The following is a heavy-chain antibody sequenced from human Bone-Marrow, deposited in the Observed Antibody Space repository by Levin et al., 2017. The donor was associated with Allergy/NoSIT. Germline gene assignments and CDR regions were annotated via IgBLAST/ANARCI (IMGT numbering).Heavy chain of an antibody. CDR3: ARDSYRAGWGDDAFDI. J-gene: IGHJ3*02. Sequence: ASVKVSCKASGYTFTSYYMHWVRQAPGQGLEWMGIINPSGGSTSYAQKFQGRVTMTRDTSTSTVYMELSSLRSEDTAVYYCARDSYRAGWGDDAFDIWGQGTMVTVSS. V-gene: IGHV1-46*01. CDR1: GYTFTSYY. D-gene: IGHD7-27*01. CDR2: INPSGGST.